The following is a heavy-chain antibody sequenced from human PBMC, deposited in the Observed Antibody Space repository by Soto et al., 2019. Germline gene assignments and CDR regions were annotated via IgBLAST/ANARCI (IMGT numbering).Heavy chain of an antibody. J-gene: IGHJ5*02. Sequence: TLSLTCTVSGGSISSSNYYWGWIRQPPGKGLEWIGSIYYSGSTYYNPSLKSRVTISVDTSKNQFSLKLSSVTAADTAVYYCARARLSRSWWFDPWGQGTLVTVSS. CDR2: IYYSGST. V-gene: IGHV4-39*07. CDR3: ARARLSRSWWFDP. CDR1: GGSISSSNYY. D-gene: IGHD3-10*01.